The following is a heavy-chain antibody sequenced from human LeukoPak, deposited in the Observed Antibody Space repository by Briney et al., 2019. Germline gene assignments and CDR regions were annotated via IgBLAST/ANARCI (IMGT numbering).Heavy chain of an antibody. CDR2: INWSGGST. V-gene: IGHV3-20*04. J-gene: IGHJ4*02. Sequence: GGSLRLSCAASGFTIDDYGMSWVRQVPGKGLEWVSGINWSGGSTGYADSVKGRFTISRDNAKNSLYLQMNSLRAEDTAVYYCAKVIVATILTTTYYFDYWGQGTLVTVSS. CDR3: AKVIVATILTTTYYFDY. D-gene: IGHD5-12*01. CDR1: GFTIDDYG.